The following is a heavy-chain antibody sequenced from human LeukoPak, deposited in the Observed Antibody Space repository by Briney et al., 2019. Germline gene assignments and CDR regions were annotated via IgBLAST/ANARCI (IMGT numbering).Heavy chain of an antibody. J-gene: IGHJ6*02. D-gene: IGHD1-14*01. CDR2: LSYDDGSNK. CDR3: AKALTEYTSYYYYGMDV. CDR1: GFTFSSYE. Sequence: PGGSLRLSCAASGFTFSSYEMNWVRQAPGKGLEWVAVLSYDDGSNKYYADSVKGRFTISRDNSKNTLYLQMNSLRAEDTAVYYCAKALTEYTSYYYYGMDVWGQGTTVTVSS. V-gene: IGHV3-30*18.